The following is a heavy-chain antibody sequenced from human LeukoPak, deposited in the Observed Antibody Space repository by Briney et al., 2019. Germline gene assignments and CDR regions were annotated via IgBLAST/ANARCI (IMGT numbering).Heavy chain of an antibody. CDR1: GFTFSAYA. V-gene: IGHV3-23*05. CDR2: IGSDNKP. CDR3: AKQDIRSSAWYD. D-gene: IGHD6-19*01. J-gene: IGHJ4*02. Sequence: GGSLRLSCEASGFTFSAYAMTWVRQAPGKGLEWVSSIGSDNKPHYSESVKGRFAISRDNSKSMLYLQMNSLRAEDTAVYYCAKQDIRSSAWYDWGQGTLVTVSS.